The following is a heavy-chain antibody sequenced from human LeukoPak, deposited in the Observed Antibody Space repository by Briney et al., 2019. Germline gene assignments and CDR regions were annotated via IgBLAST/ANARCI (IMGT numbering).Heavy chain of an antibody. CDR2: IRSKAYGGTT. D-gene: IGHD4-17*01. Sequence: GGSLRLSCTASGFTFGDYAMSWFRQAQGKGLEWVGFIRSKAYGGTTEYAASVKGRFTISRDDSKSIAYLQMNSLKTEDTAVYYCTREGMGPTVTTFLDYWGQGTLVTVSS. V-gene: IGHV3-49*03. J-gene: IGHJ4*02. CDR3: TREGMGPTVTTFLDY. CDR1: GFTFGDYA.